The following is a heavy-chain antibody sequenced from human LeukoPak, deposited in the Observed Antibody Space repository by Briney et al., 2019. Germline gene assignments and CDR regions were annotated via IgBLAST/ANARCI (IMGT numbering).Heavy chain of an antibody. Sequence: PGGSLRLSCAASGFTFSSFSMNWVRQAPGKGLEWVSSVSSRRSYISYADSVKGRFTISRDNAKNSLFLQMNSLRDEDTAVYYCARSDGGYWGQGTLVTVSS. CDR1: GFTFSSFS. V-gene: IGHV3-21*01. CDR3: ARSDGGY. J-gene: IGHJ4*02. CDR2: VSSRRSYI. D-gene: IGHD3-16*01.